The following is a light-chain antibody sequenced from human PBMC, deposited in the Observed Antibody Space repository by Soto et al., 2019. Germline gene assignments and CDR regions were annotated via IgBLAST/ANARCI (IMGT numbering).Light chain of an antibody. CDR1: QSVSNY. CDR2: DAS. Sequence: ETVLTHSPATLSLSPGDRDTLSCRASQSVSNYFAWCQQKPGQALRLLIYDASNRATGIPGRLSGSRSGAYFTLTISRPEPEDFAFYYWQQRSNWPLTFGQGTKVEIK. V-gene: IGKV3-11*01. J-gene: IGKJ1*01. CDR3: QQRSNWPLT.